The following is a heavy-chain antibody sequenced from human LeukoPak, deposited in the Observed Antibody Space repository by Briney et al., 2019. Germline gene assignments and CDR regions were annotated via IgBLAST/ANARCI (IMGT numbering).Heavy chain of an antibody. CDR2: TSSSSSYT. Sequence: GRSLRLSCAASGFTFSDYYMSWIRQAPGKGLEWVSYTSSSSSYTNYADSVKGRFTISRDNAKNLLYLQMNSLRAEDTAVYYCARDRHTNGQFDYWGQGTLVTVSS. J-gene: IGHJ4*02. CDR1: GFTFSDYY. D-gene: IGHD2-8*01. CDR3: ARDRHTNGQFDY. V-gene: IGHV3-11*06.